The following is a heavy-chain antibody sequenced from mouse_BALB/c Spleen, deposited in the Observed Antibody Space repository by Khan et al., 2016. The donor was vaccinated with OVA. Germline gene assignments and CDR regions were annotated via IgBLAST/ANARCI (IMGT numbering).Heavy chain of an antibody. CDR2: IFPVTGTT. CDR1: GYTFTNYW. CDR3: ARGYFGSYEFAY. J-gene: IGHJ3*01. D-gene: IGHD2-1*01. V-gene: IGHV1S132*01. Sequence: QVQLKQSGAELVKPGASVKLSCKTSGYTFTNYWIQWVKQRPGQGLGWIGEIFPVTGTTYYNENFKAKATLTIDTSSSTAYMQLSSLTSEDSAVYFCARGYFGSYEFAYWGQGTLVTVSA.